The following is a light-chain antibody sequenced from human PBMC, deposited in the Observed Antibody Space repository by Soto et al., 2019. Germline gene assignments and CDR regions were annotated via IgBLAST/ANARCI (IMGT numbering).Light chain of an antibody. CDR2: EVS. CDR3: SSYTSSTTYV. Sequence: ALTQPASVSGSPGQSITISCTGTSSVVGGYNYVSWYQQHPGKAPKLMVYEVSNRPSGVSNRFSGSKSGNTASLTISGLQAEDEADYYCSSYTSSTTYVVGPGTKVTVL. V-gene: IGLV2-14*01. CDR1: SSVVGGYNY. J-gene: IGLJ1*01.